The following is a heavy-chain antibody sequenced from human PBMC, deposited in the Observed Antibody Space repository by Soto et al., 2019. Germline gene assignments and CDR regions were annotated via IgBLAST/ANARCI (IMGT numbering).Heavy chain of an antibody. D-gene: IGHD6-19*01. J-gene: IGHJ4*02. CDR1: GGSISSSNW. Sequence: QVQLQESGPGLVKPSGTLSLTCAVSGGSISSSNWWSWVRQPPGKGLEWIGEIYHSGSTNDNPSLESRVTISVAKAKNQFSLELSSVTAADTAVDYCARVAVAGTRVDYWGKGTLVTVSS. CDR3: ARVAVAGTRVDY. CDR2: IYHSGST. V-gene: IGHV4-4*02.